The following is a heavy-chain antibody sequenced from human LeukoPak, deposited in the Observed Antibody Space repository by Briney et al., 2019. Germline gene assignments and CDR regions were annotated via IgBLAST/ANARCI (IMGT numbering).Heavy chain of an antibody. Sequence: ASVKVSCKASGYTFTGYYMNWVRQAPGQGLEWMGWINPNSGGTNYAQQFQGRVTMTRDTSISTAYMELSRVRSDDTAVYYCARASYSSGWRPFDPWGQGTLVTVSS. J-gene: IGHJ5*02. D-gene: IGHD6-19*01. CDR3: ARASYSSGWRPFDP. CDR2: INPNSGGT. V-gene: IGHV1-2*02. CDR1: GYTFTGYY.